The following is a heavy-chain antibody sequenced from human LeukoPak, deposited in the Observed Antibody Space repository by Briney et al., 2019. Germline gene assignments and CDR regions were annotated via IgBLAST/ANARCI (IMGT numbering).Heavy chain of an antibody. CDR2: IYTSGST. D-gene: IGHD5-12*01. V-gene: IGHV4-4*07. CDR1: GGSISSYY. J-gene: IGHJ4*02. CDR3: ARDPRDGSGYDPLYYFDY. Sequence: PSETLSLTCTVSGGSISSYYWSWIRQPAGKGLEWIGRIYTSGSTNYNPSLKSRVTMSVDTSKNQISLKLSSVTAADTAVYYCARDPRDGSGYDPLYYFDYWGQGTLVTVSS.